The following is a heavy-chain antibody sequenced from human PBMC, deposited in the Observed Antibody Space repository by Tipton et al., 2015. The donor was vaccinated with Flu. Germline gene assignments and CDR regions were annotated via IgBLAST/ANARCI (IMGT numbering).Heavy chain of an antibody. D-gene: IGHD3-10*01. V-gene: IGHV3-11*01. Sequence: SLRLSCAASGFTLSDYYMSWIRQAPGKGLEWVSLISSSGIPIHYADSVKGRFTISRDDSKNTLYLQMNSLRAEDTAVYYCTRGGGRLDWFDPWGQGTLVTVSS. CDR1: GFTLSDYY. J-gene: IGHJ5*02. CDR3: TRGGGRLDWFDP. CDR2: ISSSGIPI.